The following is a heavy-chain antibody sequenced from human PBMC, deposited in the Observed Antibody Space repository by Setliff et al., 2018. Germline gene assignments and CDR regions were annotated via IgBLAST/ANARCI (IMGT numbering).Heavy chain of an antibody. CDR2: IKQDGSES. D-gene: IGHD2-15*01. CDR1: GFTFSNYW. V-gene: IGHV3-7*03. CDR3: AKGCHAGCFWSDC. Sequence: GGSLRLSCAVSGFTFSNYWMTWVRQAPGKGLEWVANIKQDGSESYYGDSVKGRFTVSRDDSKNTLYLQMNSLRAEDTAVYYCAKGCHAGCFWSDCWGQGTLVTVSS. J-gene: IGHJ4*02.